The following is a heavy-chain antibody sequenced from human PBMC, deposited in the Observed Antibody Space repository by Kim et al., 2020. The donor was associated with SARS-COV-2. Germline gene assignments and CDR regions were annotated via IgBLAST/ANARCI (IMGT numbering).Heavy chain of an antibody. J-gene: IGHJ6*02. D-gene: IGHD2-15*01. V-gene: IGHV3-48*02. CDR3: ARAYCSGGTCSYGMDV. Sequence: SVKGRFTISRDNAKNSLYLQMNSLRDEDTAVYYCARAYCSGGTCSYGMDVWGQGTTVTVSS.